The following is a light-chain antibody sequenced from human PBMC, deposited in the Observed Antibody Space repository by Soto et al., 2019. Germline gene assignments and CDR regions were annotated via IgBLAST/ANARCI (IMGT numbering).Light chain of an antibody. V-gene: IGKV3-20*01. CDR3: QQYEGSLGLT. CDR1: QSVSSSY. CDR2: GAS. Sequence: EIVLTQSPGTLSLSPGERATLSCRASQSVSSSYLAWYQQKPGLAPRLLLYGASSRATGIPDRFSGSGSGTDFTLTISRLDPEDFAVYYGQQYEGSLGLTFGGGTKVEIK. J-gene: IGKJ4*01.